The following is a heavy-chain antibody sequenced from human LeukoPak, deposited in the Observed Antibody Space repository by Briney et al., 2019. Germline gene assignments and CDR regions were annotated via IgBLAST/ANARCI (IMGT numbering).Heavy chain of an antibody. Sequence: TGGSLRLSCAASGFTFSSYAMSWVRQAPGKELEWVSAISGSGGSTYYADSVKGRFTISRDNSKNTLYLQMNSLRAEDTAVYYCAKPLYYYYDSSGYPDYWGQGTLVTVSS. CDR1: GFTFSSYA. J-gene: IGHJ4*02. V-gene: IGHV3-23*01. CDR2: ISGSGGST. CDR3: AKPLYYYYDSSGYPDY. D-gene: IGHD3-22*01.